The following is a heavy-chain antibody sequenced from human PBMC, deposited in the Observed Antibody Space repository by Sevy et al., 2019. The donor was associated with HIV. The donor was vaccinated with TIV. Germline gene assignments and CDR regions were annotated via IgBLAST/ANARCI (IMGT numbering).Heavy chain of an antibody. CDR3: AGRVPGLAGNWFDP. Sequence: SETLSLTCTVSGGSISGYYWSWIRQSPGKGLEWIGYIFNVGDTRYNPTLKSRVTISMATSKNQFSLHMNSGTAADTVVYCCAGRVPGLAGNWFDPWGQGTLVTVSS. V-gene: IGHV4-59*01. CDR2: IFNVGDT. J-gene: IGHJ5*02. CDR1: GGSISGYY. D-gene: IGHD1-1*01.